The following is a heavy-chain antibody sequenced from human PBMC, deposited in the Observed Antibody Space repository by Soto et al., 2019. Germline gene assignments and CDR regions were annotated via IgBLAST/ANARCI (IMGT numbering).Heavy chain of an antibody. D-gene: IGHD2-15*01. CDR2: IKSKTDGGTA. CDR1: GFTFSNAW. J-gene: IGHJ4*02. CDR3: TTDGLALVAAPLDY. Sequence: EVQLVESGGGLVKPGGSLRLSCAASGFTFSNAWMNWVRQAPGKGLEWVGRIKSKTDGGTADYAAPVKGRFTISRDDSKNTLYLQMNSLKTEDTAVYYCTTDGLALVAAPLDYWGQGTLVTVSS. V-gene: IGHV3-15*07.